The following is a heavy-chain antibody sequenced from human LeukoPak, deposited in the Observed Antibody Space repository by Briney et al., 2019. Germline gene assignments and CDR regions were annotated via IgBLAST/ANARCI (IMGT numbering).Heavy chain of an antibody. CDR3: AKDLTLWFGELSVNWFDP. J-gene: IGHJ5*02. Sequence: TGGSLRLSCAASGFTFSSYAMSWVRQAPGKGLEWVSAISGSGGSTYYADSVKGRFTISRDNSKNTLYLQMNSLRAEDTAVYYCAKDLTLWFGELSVNWFDPWGQGTLVTVSS. D-gene: IGHD3-10*01. CDR2: ISGSGGST. CDR1: GFTFSSYA. V-gene: IGHV3-23*01.